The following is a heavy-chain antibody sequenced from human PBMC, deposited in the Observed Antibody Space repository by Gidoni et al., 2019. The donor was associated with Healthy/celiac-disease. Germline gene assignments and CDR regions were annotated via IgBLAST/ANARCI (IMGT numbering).Heavy chain of an antibody. D-gene: IGHD3-22*01. V-gene: IGHV1-46*01. J-gene: IGHJ3*02. CDR1: GYTFTSYY. Sequence: QVQLVQSGAEVKKPGASVKVSCKASGYTFTSYYMHWVRQAPGQGLEWMGIINPSGGSTSYAQKFQGRVTMTRDTSTSTVYMELSSLRSEDTAVYYCAREITSSGYQEDAFDIWGQGTMVTVSS. CDR3: AREITSSGYQEDAFDI. CDR2: INPSGGST.